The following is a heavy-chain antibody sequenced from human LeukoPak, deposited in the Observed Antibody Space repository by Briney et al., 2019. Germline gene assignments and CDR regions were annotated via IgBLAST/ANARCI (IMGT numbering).Heavy chain of an antibody. Sequence: ASVKVSCKASGGTFSSYAISWVRQAPGQGLEWMGWISAYNGNTNYAQKLQGRVTMTTDTSTSTAYMELRGLRSDDTAVYYCARDPDIVVVPARRWFDPWGQGTLVTVSS. J-gene: IGHJ5*02. V-gene: IGHV1-18*01. D-gene: IGHD2-2*01. CDR1: GGTFSSYA. CDR2: ISAYNGNT. CDR3: ARDPDIVVVPARRWFDP.